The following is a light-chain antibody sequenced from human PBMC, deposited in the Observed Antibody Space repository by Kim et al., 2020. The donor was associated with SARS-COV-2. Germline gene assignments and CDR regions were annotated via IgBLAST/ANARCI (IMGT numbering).Light chain of an antibody. CDR2: FDS. V-gene: IGLV3-21*01. Sequence: APGKTATMTCEGNNIGNKSVHWYQQKPGQAPILVIFFDSDRPSGIPERFSGSNSGNTAALTISRVEAGDEADYFCQVWDSASDQWVFGGGTQLTVL. CDR1: NIGNKS. CDR3: QVWDSASDQWV. J-gene: IGLJ3*02.